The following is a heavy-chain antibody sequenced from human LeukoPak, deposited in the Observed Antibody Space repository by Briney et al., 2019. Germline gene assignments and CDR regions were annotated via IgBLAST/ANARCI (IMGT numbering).Heavy chain of an antibody. CDR3: SRSLDY. CDR2: INQDGRIQ. CDR1: GFPFSDYW. J-gene: IGHJ4*02. Sequence: GGSLRLSCAASGFPFSDYWMDWVRQAPGKEVEWVANINQDGRIQYYADSVRGRFIISRNNAKNSLYLQMYSLRAEDTAIYFCSRSLDYLGQGALVTVSS. V-gene: IGHV3-7*01.